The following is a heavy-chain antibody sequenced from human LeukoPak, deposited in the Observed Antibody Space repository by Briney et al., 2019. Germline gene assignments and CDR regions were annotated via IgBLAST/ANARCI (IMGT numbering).Heavy chain of an antibody. CDR1: GFTFSSYA. J-gene: IGHJ6*02. Sequence: PGRSLRLSCAASGFTFSSYAMHWVRQAPGKGLEWVAVISYDGSNKYYADSVKGRFTIYRDNSKNTLYLQMNSLRAEDTAVYYCAATDGYSGSGYGMDVWGQGTTVTVSS. V-gene: IGHV3-30*04. D-gene: IGHD5-12*01. CDR3: AATDGYSGSGYGMDV. CDR2: ISYDGSNK.